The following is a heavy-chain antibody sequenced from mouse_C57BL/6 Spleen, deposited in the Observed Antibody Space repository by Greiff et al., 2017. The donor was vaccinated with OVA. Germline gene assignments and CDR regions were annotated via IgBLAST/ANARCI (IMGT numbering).Heavy chain of an antibody. J-gene: IGHJ3*01. V-gene: IGHV1-50*01. D-gene: IGHD2-5*01. CDR3: ARSGSNYAWFAY. Sequence: QVQLQQPGAELVKPGASVKLSCKASGYTFTSYWMQWVKQRPGQGLEWIGEIDPSDSYTNYNQKFKGKATLTVDTSSSTAYMQLSSLTSEDSAVYYGARSGSNYAWFAYWGQGTLVTVSA. CDR2: IDPSDSYT. CDR1: GYTFTSYW.